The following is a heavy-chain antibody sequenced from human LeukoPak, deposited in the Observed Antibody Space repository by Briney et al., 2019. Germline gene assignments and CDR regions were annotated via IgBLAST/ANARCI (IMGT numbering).Heavy chain of an antibody. D-gene: IGHD5-24*01. J-gene: IGHJ4*02. CDR3: AKAGGGYNYGYSDY. CDR1: GFTFDDYA. V-gene: IGHV3-9*01. CDR2: ISWNSGSI. Sequence: PGGSLRLSCAASGFTFDDYAMHWVRQAPGKGLEWVSGISWNSGSIGYADSVKGRFTISRDNAKNSLYLQMNSLRAEDTALYYCAKAGGGYNYGYSDYWGQGTLVTVSS.